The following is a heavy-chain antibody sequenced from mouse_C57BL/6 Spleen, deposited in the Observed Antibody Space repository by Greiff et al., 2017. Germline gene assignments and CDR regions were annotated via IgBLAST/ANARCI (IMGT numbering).Heavy chain of an antibody. V-gene: IGHV1-26*01. Sequence: EVQLQQSGPELVKPGASVKISCKASGYTFTDYYMNWVKQSHGKSLEWIGDINPNNGGTIYNQKFKGKATLTVDKSSSTAYMELRSLTSEDSAVYYCARSKLGQAYWGQGTLVTVSA. J-gene: IGHJ3*01. CDR2: INPNNGGT. D-gene: IGHD4-1*01. CDR3: ARSKLGQAY. CDR1: GYTFTDYY.